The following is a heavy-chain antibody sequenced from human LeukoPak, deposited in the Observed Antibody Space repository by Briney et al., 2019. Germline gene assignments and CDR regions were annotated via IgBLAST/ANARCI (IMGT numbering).Heavy chain of an antibody. CDR2: INPSGGGT. CDR1: GYTFTSYY. V-gene: IGHV1-46*01. D-gene: IGHD2-8*01. J-gene: IGHJ5*02. CDR3: ARDMLAVPSNWFDP. Sequence: ASVKVSCKASGYTFTSYYIHWVRQAPGQGLEWMLVINPSGGGTSYAQKFQGRVTMTRDTSTSTVYMDLRSLRSEDTAVYFCARDMLAVPSNWFDPWGQGTLVTVSS.